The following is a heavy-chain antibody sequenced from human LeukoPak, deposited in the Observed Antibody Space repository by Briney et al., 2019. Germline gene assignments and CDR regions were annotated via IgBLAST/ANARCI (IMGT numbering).Heavy chain of an antibody. D-gene: IGHD2-8*02. CDR1: GFTFSDYY. V-gene: IGHV3-11*03. Sequence: GGSQRLSCATSGFTFSDYYLTWMRQAPGKGLEWVSLISPRGTFTNYADSVKGRFTISRDNTKNSLSLQMNSLKAEDTAVYYCARRGTNYCTGDHCNPNWFDPWGQGTLVVVSS. CDR2: ISPRGTFT. J-gene: IGHJ5*02. CDR3: ARRGTNYCTGDHCNPNWFDP.